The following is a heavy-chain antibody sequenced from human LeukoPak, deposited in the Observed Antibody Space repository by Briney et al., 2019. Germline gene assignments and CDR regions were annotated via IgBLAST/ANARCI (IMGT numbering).Heavy chain of an antibody. CDR3: AKDGYSSGQGGYYFDY. D-gene: IGHD6-19*01. J-gene: IGHJ4*02. Sequence: GGSLRLSCAASGFTVSSNYMSWVRQAPGKGLEWVSIIYSGGSTFYADSVKGRFTISRDNSKNTLYLQMNSLRAEDTAVYYCAKDGYSSGQGGYYFDYWGQGTLVTVSS. CDR2: IYSGGST. V-gene: IGHV3-53*05. CDR1: GFTVSSNY.